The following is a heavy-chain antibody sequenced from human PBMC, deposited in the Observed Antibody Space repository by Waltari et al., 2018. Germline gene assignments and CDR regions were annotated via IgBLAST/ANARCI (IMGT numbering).Heavy chain of an antibody. Sequence: QVQLVQSGSALKKPGASVKVSCKASGYIFTNYAMNWVRQAPGQGLEWMGWINTKTGNPTYAQGFRGRLVFSLDTSVSTASLQISSLKAEDTAVYYCARGIQLWGRGSWYFDNWGQGTLVTVSS. V-gene: IGHV7-4-1*02. CDR3: ARGIQLWGRGSWYFDN. D-gene: IGHD3-16*01. CDR1: GYIFTNYA. CDR2: INTKTGNP. J-gene: IGHJ4*02.